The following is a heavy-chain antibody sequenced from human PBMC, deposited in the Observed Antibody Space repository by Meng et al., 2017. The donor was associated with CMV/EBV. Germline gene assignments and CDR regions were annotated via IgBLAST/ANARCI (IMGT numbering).Heavy chain of an antibody. CDR2: IYHSGTIYHSEST. D-gene: IGHD2-2*01. CDR3: ARECSSTSCYLY. V-gene: IGHV4-38-2*02. Sequence: SETLSLTCAVSGYSISSGYYWGWIRQPPGKGLEWIGSIYHSGTIYHSESTYYNPSLKRRVTISVDTSKNQFSLKLSSVTAADTAVYYCARECSSTSCYLYWGQGTLVTVSS. J-gene: IGHJ4*02. CDR1: GYSISSGYY.